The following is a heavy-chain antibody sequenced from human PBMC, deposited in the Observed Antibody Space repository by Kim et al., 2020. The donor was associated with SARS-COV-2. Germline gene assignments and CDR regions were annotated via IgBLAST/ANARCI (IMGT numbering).Heavy chain of an antibody. D-gene: IGHD5-12*01. CDR3: TRNSGYENYYYGMDV. CDR1: GFTFGDYA. CDR2: IRSKAYGGTT. V-gene: IGHV3-49*03. Sequence: GGSLRLSCTASGFTFGDYAMSWFRQAPGKGLEWVGFIRSKAYGGTTEYAASVKGRFTISRDDSKSIAYLQMNSLKTEDTAVYYCTRNSGYENYYYGMDVWGQGTTVTVSS. J-gene: IGHJ6*02.